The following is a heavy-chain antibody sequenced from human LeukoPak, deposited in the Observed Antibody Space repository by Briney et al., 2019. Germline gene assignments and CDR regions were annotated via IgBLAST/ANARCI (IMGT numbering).Heavy chain of an antibody. CDR3: VRRGFDY. CDR2: FYPGEADA. V-gene: IGHV5-51*01. CDR1: GYSFTSYY. J-gene: IGHJ4*02. Sequence: GESLKISCKASGYSFTSYYIGWVRQMPGKGLEWMGVFYPGEADARYSPSFQGQVTISVDKSISTAYLQWSSLKASDTAIYYCVRRGFDYWGQGTLVTVSS.